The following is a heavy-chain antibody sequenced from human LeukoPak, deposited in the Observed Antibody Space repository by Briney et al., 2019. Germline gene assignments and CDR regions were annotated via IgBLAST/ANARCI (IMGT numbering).Heavy chain of an antibody. J-gene: IGHJ3*02. CDR2: ISASGGST. CDR3: AKDGVGAWNDAFDI. CDR1: GFTFSSYA. Sequence: PGGSLRLSCAASGFTFSSYAVTWVRQAPGKGLEWVSAISASGGSTFYANSVKGRFTISRDNAKNTLYLQMNSLRAEDTAVYYCAKDGVGAWNDAFDIWGQGTLVTVSS. V-gene: IGHV3-23*01. D-gene: IGHD1-1*01.